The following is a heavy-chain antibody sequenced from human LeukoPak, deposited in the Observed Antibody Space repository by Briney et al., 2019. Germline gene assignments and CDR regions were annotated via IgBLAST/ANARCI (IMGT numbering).Heavy chain of an antibody. J-gene: IGHJ4*02. CDR2: IYTSGST. CDR3: ARDPLHFYDSVGSSFDF. V-gene: IGHV4-61*02. Sequence: PSETLSLTCTVSGGSISSGSYYWSWVRQPGGKGLEWIGRIYTSGSTNYNPSLKSRVTISVDTSKNQFSLKLSSVTAADTAVYYCARDPLHFYDSVGSSFDFWGQGTLVTVSS. D-gene: IGHD3-22*01. CDR1: GGSISSGSYY.